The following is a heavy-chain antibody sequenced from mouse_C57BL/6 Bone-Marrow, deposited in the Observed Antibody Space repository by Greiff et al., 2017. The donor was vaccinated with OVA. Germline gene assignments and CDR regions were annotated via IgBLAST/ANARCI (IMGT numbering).Heavy chain of an antibody. D-gene: IGHD2-1*01. J-gene: IGHJ1*03. CDR3: ARGGDGNYWYFDV. CDR2: TFYSGIT. CDR1: GFSINSDCY. Sequence: EVQRVESGPSLVRPSQTLSLTCTVTGFSINSDCYWIWIRQFPGNKLEYIGYTFYSGITYYNPSLESRTYITRDTSKNQFSLKLSSVTTEDTATYYCARGGDGNYWYFDVWGTGTTVTVSS. V-gene: IGHV3-3*01.